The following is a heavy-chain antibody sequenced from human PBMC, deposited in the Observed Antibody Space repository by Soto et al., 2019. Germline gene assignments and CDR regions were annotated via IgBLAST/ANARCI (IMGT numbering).Heavy chain of an antibody. CDR2: INHSGST. CDR3: ASILRYL. D-gene: IGHD3-16*01. J-gene: IGHJ4*02. CDR1: GGSFSGYY. V-gene: IGHV4-34*01. Sequence: QVQLQQWGAGLLKPSETLSLSCDVYGGSFSGYYWSWIRQPPGKGLEWIGEINHSGSTNYNPSLTGRVTISVDTSKNQFSLRLSSVTAADTAVYYCASILRYLWGQGTLVTVSS.